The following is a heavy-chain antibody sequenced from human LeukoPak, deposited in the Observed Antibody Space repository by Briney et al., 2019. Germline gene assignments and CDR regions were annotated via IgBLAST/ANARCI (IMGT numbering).Heavy chain of an antibody. CDR2: INQDGSGK. J-gene: IGHJ4*02. Sequence: GGSLRLSCEASGFTFSTYWMTWVRQPPGKGLEWVASINQDGSGKYYVDSVKGRFTISRDNAQKSLYLQMNSLRVDDTAVYYCARVGATTIDYWGQGTLVTVSS. D-gene: IGHD1-26*01. CDR1: GFTFSTYW. V-gene: IGHV3-7*03. CDR3: ARVGATTIDY.